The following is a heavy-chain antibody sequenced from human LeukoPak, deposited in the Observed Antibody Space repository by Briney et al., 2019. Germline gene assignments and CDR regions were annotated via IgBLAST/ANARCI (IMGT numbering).Heavy chain of an antibody. CDR2: IRYDGSNK. CDR1: GFTFSGYG. D-gene: IGHD3-16*01. CDR3: ASPMGGRYPGPYAFDI. Sequence: PGGSLRLSCAASGFTFSGYGMHWVRQAPGKGLEWVAFIRYDGSNKYYADSVKGRFTISRDNSKNTLYLQMNGLRAEDTAVYYCASPMGGRYPGPYAFDIWGQGTMVTVSS. J-gene: IGHJ3*02. V-gene: IGHV3-30*02.